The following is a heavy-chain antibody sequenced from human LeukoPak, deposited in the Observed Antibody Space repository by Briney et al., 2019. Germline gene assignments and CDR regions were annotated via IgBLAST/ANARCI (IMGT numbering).Heavy chain of an antibody. CDR2: ISSSSSYI. V-gene: IGHV3-21*01. CDR1: GFTFSSSS. CDR3: AKEGYSRGYYSYYYMDV. Sequence: PGRSLRLSCAASGFTFSSSSINSASQDAGSWMGWVSSISSSSSYIYYVDSVKGRFTISRDNSKNTLYVQMNSLRAEDTAVYYCAKEGYSRGYYSYYYMDVWGKGTTVTVSS. D-gene: IGHD6-13*01. J-gene: IGHJ6*03.